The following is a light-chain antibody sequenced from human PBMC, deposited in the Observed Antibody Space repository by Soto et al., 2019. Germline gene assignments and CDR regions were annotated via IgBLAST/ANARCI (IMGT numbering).Light chain of an antibody. J-gene: IGLJ3*02. V-gene: IGLV2-8*01. Sequence: QSALTQPPSASGSPGQSVTICCTGTSSDVGGYNYVSWYQQHPGKAPKLMIYEVIKRPSGVPDRFSGSKSGNTASLTVSGLQAEDEADYYCSSYAGNNNLVFGGGTQLTVL. CDR2: EVI. CDR3: SSYAGNNNLV. CDR1: SSDVGGYNY.